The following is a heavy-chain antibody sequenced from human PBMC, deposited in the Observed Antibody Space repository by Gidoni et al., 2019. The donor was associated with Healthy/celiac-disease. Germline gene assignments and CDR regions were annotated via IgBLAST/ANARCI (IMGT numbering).Heavy chain of an antibody. CDR3: ARAEDAAADV. V-gene: IGHV4-59*01. CDR1: GGSISSYY. Sequence: ETLSLTCTVSGGSISSYYWSWIRQPPGKGLEWIGYIYYSGSTTYNPSLKSRVTISVDTSKNQFSLKLSSVTAADTAVYYCARAEDAAADVWSQGTLVTVSS. CDR2: IYYSGST. D-gene: IGHD6-13*01. J-gene: IGHJ4*02.